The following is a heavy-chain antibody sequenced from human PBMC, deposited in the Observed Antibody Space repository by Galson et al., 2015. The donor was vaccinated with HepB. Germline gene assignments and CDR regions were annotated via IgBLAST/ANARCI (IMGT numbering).Heavy chain of an antibody. V-gene: IGHV4-39*01. CDR2: IYYSGST. CDR3: ARRRSGSPPLRAFDI. D-gene: IGHD1-26*01. Sequence: SETLSLTCTVSGGSISSSSYYWGWIRQPPGEGLEWIGSIYYSGSTYYNPSLKSRVTISVDTSKNQFSLKLSSVTAADTAVYYCARRRSGSPPLRAFDIWGQGTMVTVSS. CDR1: GGSISSSSYY. J-gene: IGHJ3*02.